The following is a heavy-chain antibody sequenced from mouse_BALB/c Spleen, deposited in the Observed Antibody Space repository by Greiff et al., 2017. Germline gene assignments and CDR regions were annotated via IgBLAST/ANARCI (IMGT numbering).Heavy chain of an antibody. Sequence: EVKLVESGGGLVQPGGSLKLSCAASGFTFSSYTMSWVRQTPEKRLEWVAYISNGGGSTYYPDTVKGRFTISRDNAKNTLYLQMSSLKSEDTAMYYCARPYYYGSSYPYAMDYWGQGTSVTVSS. CDR1: GFTFSSYT. CDR3: ARPYYYGSSYPYAMDY. V-gene: IGHV5-12-2*01. CDR2: ISNGGGST. D-gene: IGHD1-1*01. J-gene: IGHJ4*01.